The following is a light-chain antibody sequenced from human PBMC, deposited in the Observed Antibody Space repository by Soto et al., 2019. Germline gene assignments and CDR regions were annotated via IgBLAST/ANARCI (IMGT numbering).Light chain of an antibody. Sequence: IQLTQSPSSLSASVGDSVTITCRASQGINSFLGWYQQRPGKAPKLLIYAASTLQSGVPSRFSVSGSGTDFTHTISSLQPEDFATYYCKQLNNYPVTFGQGTRLEI. J-gene: IGKJ5*01. CDR1: QGINSF. CDR2: AAS. V-gene: IGKV1-9*01. CDR3: KQLNNYPVT.